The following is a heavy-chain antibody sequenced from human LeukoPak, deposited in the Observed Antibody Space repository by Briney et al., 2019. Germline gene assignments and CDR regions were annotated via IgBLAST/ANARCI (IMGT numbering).Heavy chain of an antibody. CDR2: ISAYNGNT. J-gene: IGHJ6*02. V-gene: IGHV1-18*01. D-gene: IGHD5-18*01. CDR3: ARDLQLWSFYYGMDV. CDR1: GYTFTSYG. Sequence: ASVKVSCKASGYTFTSYGISWVRQAPGQGLEWMGWISAYNGNTNYAQKLQGRVTMTTDTSTSTAYMELRSLRSDDTAVYYCARDLQLWSFYYGMDVWGQGTTVTVSS.